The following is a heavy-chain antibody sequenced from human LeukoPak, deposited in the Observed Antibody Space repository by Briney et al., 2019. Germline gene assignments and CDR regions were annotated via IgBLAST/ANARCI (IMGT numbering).Heavy chain of an antibody. CDR3: AGLRADIAAAVNWYFDL. J-gene: IGHJ2*01. Sequence: GESLKISCKGSGYSFTSYWIGWVRQMPGKGLEWMGIIYPGDSDTRYSPSFQGQVTISADKSISTAYLQWSSLKASDTAMYYCAGLRADIAAAVNWYFDLWGRGTLVTVSS. CDR1: GYSFTSYW. CDR2: IYPGDSDT. D-gene: IGHD6-13*01. V-gene: IGHV5-51*01.